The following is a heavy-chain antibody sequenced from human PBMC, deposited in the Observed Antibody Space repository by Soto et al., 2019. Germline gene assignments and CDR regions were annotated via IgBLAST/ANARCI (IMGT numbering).Heavy chain of an antibody. CDR2: ISSSSSTI. CDR3: ARYEQQLVLRDYYYGMDV. J-gene: IGHJ6*02. CDR1: GFTFSSYS. V-gene: IGHV3-48*02. Sequence: PGGSLRLSCAAPGFTFSSYSMNWVRQAPGKGLEWVSYISSSSSTIYYADSVKGRFTISRDNAKNSLYLQMNSLRDEDTAVYYCARYEQQLVLRDYYYGMDVWGQGTTVTVSS. D-gene: IGHD6-13*01.